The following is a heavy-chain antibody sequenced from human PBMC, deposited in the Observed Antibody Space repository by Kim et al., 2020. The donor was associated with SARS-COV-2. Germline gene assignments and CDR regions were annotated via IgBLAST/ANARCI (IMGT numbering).Heavy chain of an antibody. J-gene: IGHJ4*02. Sequence: GESLKISCKGSGYSFTSYWISWVRQMPGKGLEWMGRIDPSDSYTNYSPSFQGHVTISADKSISTAYLQWSSLKASDTAMYYCARHGPYSNYRFDYWGQGTLVTVSS. CDR3: ARHGPYSNYRFDY. CDR2: IDPSDSYT. V-gene: IGHV5-10-1*01. CDR1: GYSFTSYW. D-gene: IGHD4-4*01.